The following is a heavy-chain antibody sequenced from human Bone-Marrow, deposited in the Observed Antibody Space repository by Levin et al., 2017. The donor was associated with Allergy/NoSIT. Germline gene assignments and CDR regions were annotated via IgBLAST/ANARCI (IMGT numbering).Heavy chain of an antibody. CDR2: ISSSSSTI. D-gene: IGHD3-10*01. CDR3: ARNYGSGRYYYFDY. CDR1: GFTFSSYS. J-gene: IGHJ4*02. V-gene: IGHV3-48*01. Sequence: GGSLRLSCAASGFTFSSYSMNWVRQAPGKGLEWVSYISSSSSTIYYADSVKGRFTISRDNAKNSLYLQMNSLRAEDTAVYYCARNYGSGRYYYFDYWGQGTLVTVSS.